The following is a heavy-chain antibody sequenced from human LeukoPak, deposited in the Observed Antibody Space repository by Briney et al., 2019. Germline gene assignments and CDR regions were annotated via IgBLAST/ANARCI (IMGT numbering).Heavy chain of an antibody. Sequence: GGSLRLSCAASEFSVGSNYMTWVRQAPGKGLEWVSLIYSGGSTYYADSVKGRFTISRDNSKNTLYLQMNSLRAEDTAVYYCAKEDAEYFQHWGRGTLVTVSS. CDR2: IYSGGST. CDR1: EFSVGSNY. V-gene: IGHV3-66*01. CDR3: AKEDAEYFQH. J-gene: IGHJ1*01.